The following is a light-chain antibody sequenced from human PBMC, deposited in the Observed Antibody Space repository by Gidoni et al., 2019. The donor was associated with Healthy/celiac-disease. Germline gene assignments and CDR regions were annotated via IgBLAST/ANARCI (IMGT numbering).Light chain of an antibody. V-gene: IGKV1-27*01. CDR2: AAS. J-gene: IGKJ4*01. CDR3: QKYNSAPLT. Sequence: RFTITCRASQGISNYLAWYQQKPGKVPKLLIYAASTLQSGFPSLFSGSGSGTDLTLTISSLQPEDGATYYCQKYNSAPLTFXGXTKVEIK. CDR1: QGISNY.